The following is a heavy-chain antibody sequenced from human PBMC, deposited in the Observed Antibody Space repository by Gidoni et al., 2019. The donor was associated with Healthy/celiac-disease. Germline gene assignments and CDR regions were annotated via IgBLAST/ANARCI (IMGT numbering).Heavy chain of an antibody. V-gene: IGHV1-2*02. CDR1: GYTFTGYY. CDR3: ATSMTTVTTQRRELDAFDI. D-gene: IGHD4-17*01. Sequence: QVQLVQSGAEVKKPGASVKVSCKASGYTFTGYYMHWVRQAPGQGLEWMGWINPNSGGTNYAQKFQGRVTMTRDTSISTAYMELSRLRSDDTAVYYCATSMTTVTTQRRELDAFDIWGQGTMVTVSS. CDR2: INPNSGGT. J-gene: IGHJ3*02.